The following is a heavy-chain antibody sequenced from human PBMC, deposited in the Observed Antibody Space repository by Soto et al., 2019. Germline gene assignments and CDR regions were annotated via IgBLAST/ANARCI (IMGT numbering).Heavy chain of an antibody. CDR2: IFDGGSA. Sequence: SETLSLTCIVSGGTITYYYWSWIRQAPGKGLEWLGYIFDGGSANYNPSLKSRVSFSLDKSQNQLSLKLTSVTGADTAIYYCVSVEGTPTVTGDYYYAADAWGQGTAVTVSS. V-gene: IGHV4-59*12. D-gene: IGHD4-17*01. J-gene: IGHJ6*02. CDR3: VSVEGTPTVTGDYYYAADA. CDR1: GGTITYYY.